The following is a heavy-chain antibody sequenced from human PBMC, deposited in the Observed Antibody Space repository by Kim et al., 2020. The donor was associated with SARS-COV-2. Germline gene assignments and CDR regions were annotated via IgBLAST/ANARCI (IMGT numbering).Heavy chain of an antibody. J-gene: IGHJ4*02. D-gene: IGHD2-21*02. V-gene: IGHV3-30*04. CDR3: ARDRRESGFVVVTAIPDY. Sequence: GGSLRLSCAASGFTFSSYAMHWVRQAPGKGLEWVAVISYDGSNKYYADSVKGRFTISRDNSKNTLYLQMNSLRAEDTAVYYCARDRRESGFVVVTAIPDYWGQGTLVTVSS. CDR2: ISYDGSNK. CDR1: GFTFSSYA.